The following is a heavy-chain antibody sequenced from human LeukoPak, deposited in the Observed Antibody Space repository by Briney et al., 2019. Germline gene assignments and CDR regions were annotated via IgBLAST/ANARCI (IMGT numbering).Heavy chain of an antibody. CDR2: IYSGGST. V-gene: IGHV3-53*01. D-gene: IGHD3-10*01. CDR1: GFTVSSNY. CDR3: ARDTYGSGSYYNAPLDY. Sequence: GGSLRLSCAASGFTVSSNYMSWVRQAPGKGLEWASVIYSGGSTYYADSVKGRFTISRDNAKNSLYLQMNSLRAEDTAVYYCARDTYGSGSYYNAPLDYWGQGTLVTVSS. J-gene: IGHJ4*02.